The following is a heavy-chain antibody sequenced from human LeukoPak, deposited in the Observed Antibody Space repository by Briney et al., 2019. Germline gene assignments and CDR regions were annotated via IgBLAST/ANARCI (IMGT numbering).Heavy chain of an antibody. CDR3: ARAAGYSSGGFDY. J-gene: IGHJ4*02. V-gene: IGHV4-59*01. Sequence: SETLSLTCTVSGGSLSSYYWRWLRQPPGKGLEWIGYIYYSGSTNYNPSLKSRVTISVDTSKNQFSLTLSSVTAADTAVYYCARAAGYSSGGFDYWGQGTLVTVS. CDR2: IYYSGST. CDR1: GGSLSSYY. D-gene: IGHD6-19*01.